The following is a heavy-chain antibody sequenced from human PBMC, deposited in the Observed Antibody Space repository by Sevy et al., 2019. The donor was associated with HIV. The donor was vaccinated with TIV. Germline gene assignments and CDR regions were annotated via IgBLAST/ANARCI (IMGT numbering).Heavy chain of an antibody. Sequence: GSLRLSCAASGFSFSSYAMSWVRQAPGKGLEWVSGISGSGGSTYYADSVKGRFTISRDNSKNILYLQMNSLRVEDTAVYYCAKDFTGYNGMDVWGQGTMVTVSS. D-gene: IGHD3-9*01. J-gene: IGHJ6*02. CDR1: GFSFSSYA. CDR2: ISGSGGST. V-gene: IGHV3-23*01. CDR3: AKDFTGYNGMDV.